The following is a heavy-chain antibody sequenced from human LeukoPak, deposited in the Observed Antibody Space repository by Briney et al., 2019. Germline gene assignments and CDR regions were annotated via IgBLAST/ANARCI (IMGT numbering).Heavy chain of an antibody. CDR2: MNPNSGNT. J-gene: IGHJ5*02. Sequence: ASVRVSCKASGYAFTSYDINWVRQATGQGLEWMGWMNPNSGNTGYAQKFQGRVTMTRNTSISTAYMELSSLRSEDTAVYYCAREAYDFWSGFDDPWGQGTLVTVSS. V-gene: IGHV1-8*01. D-gene: IGHD3-3*01. CDR3: AREAYDFWSGFDDP. CDR1: GYAFTSYD.